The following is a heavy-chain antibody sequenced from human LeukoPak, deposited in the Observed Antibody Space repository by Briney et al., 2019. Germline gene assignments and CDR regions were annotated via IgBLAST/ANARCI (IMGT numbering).Heavy chain of an antibody. Sequence: GASVKVSCKASGYPFTSYGISWVRQAPGQGLEGMGGFDPEDGETIYAQKFQGRVTMTEDTSTDTAYMELSSLRSEDTAVYYCATRPAAIRDWFDPWGQGTLVTVSS. J-gene: IGHJ5*02. CDR1: GYPFTSYG. CDR2: FDPEDGET. V-gene: IGHV1-24*01. CDR3: ATRPAAIRDWFDP. D-gene: IGHD2-2*02.